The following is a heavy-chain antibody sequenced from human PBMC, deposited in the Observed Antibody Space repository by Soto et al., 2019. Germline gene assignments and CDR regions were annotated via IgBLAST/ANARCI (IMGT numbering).Heavy chain of an antibody. CDR1: GGSISSANW. J-gene: IGHJ6*02. CDR3: ARLSFSYGVDV. Sequence: PSETLSLTCAVSGGSISSANWWTWVRQPPGKGLEWIGEIYHGGSTSYNPSLKNRVTLSLDKFKNHFSLNLTSVTAADTAVYYCARLSFSYGVDVWGQGTTVTVSS. V-gene: IGHV4-4*02. CDR2: IYHGGST.